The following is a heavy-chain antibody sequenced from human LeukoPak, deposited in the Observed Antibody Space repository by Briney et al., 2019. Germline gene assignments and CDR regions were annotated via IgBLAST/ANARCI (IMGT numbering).Heavy chain of an antibody. V-gene: IGHV4-38-2*02. J-gene: IGHJ3*02. CDR1: GYFISSGYY. Sequence: SETLSLTCTVSGYFISSGYYWGWIRQPPGKGLEWIGYIYYSGSTNYNPSLKSRVTISVDTSKNQFSLKLSSVTAADTAVYYCARALYSGSYFAFDIWGQGTMVTVSS. D-gene: IGHD1-26*01. CDR2: IYYSGST. CDR3: ARALYSGSYFAFDI.